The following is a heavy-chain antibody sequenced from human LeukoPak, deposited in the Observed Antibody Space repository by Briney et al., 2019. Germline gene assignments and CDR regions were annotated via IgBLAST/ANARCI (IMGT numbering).Heavy chain of an antibody. CDR1: GFTSSSYG. CDR2: MWYDGSNK. J-gene: IGHJ4*02. CDR3: ARDEVTTPRD. D-gene: IGHD4-17*01. V-gene: IGHV3-33*01. Sequence: PGGSLRLSCAASGFTSSSYGMHWVRQAPGKGLEWVAVMWYDGSNKYYADSVKGRFTISRDNSKNTLYLQMHSLRAEDTAVYYCARDEVTTPRDWGQGTLVTVSS.